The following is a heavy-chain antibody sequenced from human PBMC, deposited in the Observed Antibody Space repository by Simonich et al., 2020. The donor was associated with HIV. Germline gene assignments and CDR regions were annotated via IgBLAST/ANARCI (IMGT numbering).Heavy chain of an antibody. Sequence: QVQLVQSGAEVKKPGASVKVSCKASGYTFTDYNIHWVRQAPGQGLEWMGRVNPNSGGTDYPQKFQGRGTMTRDTSVTTAYMQLTRLRSDDTAVYYCATHGPGSYSSALDIWGQGTKVTVSS. CDR2: VNPNSGGT. CDR3: ATHGPGSYSSALDI. CDR1: GYTFTDYN. J-gene: IGHJ3*02. V-gene: IGHV1-2*06. D-gene: IGHD1-26*01.